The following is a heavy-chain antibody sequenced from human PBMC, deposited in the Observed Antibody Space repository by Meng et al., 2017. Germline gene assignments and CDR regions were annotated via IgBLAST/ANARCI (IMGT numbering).Heavy chain of an antibody. D-gene: IGHD2-15*01. V-gene: IGHV1-2*06. CDR3: ARLKKPDIVVVVAAWDYYYGMDV. CDR1: GYTFTGYY. Sequence: ASVKVSCKASGYTFTGYYMHWARQAPGQGLEWMGRINPNSGGTNYAQKFQGRVTMTRDTSISTAYMELSRLRSDDTAVYYCARLKKPDIVVVVAAWDYYYGMDVWGQGTTVTVSS. J-gene: IGHJ6*02. CDR2: INPNSGGT.